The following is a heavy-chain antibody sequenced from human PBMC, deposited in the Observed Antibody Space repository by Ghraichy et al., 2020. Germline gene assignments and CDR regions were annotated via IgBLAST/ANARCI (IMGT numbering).Heavy chain of an antibody. CDR2: IYSSGSA. J-gene: IGHJ3*01. CDR3: ARKAGGSYARGFDL. D-gene: IGHD3-16*01. V-gene: IGHV4-28*01. CDR1: GYSISTTNW. Sequence: SQTLSLTCAVSGYSISTTNWWAWIWQTPGKGLEWIGYIYSSGSAHYNPSLKSRVTMSVDTSKNQYSLQMTSVTSEDAAVYYCARKAGGSYARGFDLWGQGTKVTVSS.